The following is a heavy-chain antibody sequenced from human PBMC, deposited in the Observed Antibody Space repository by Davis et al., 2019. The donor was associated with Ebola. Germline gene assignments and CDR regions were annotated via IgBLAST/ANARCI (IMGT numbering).Heavy chain of an antibody. J-gene: IGHJ4*02. V-gene: IGHV1-46*01. D-gene: IGHD2-21*01. CDR2: INPSGGST. CDR1: GYTFTSYY. Sequence: AASVKVSCKASGYTFTSYYMHWVRQAPGQGLEWMGIINPSGGSTNYAQKLQGRVTMTTDTSTSTAYMELRSLRSDDTAVYYCARANEVVVIATTSYYFDYWGQGTLVTVSS. CDR3: ARANEVVVIATTSYYFDY.